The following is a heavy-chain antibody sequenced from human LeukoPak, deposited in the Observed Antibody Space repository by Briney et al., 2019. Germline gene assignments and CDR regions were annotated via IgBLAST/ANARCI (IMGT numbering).Heavy chain of an antibody. CDR2: IYTSGSN. CDR3: ARDNSYCSSTSCYYKWFDP. D-gene: IGHD2-2*01. V-gene: IGHV4-61*02. CDR1: GGSISSGSHY. J-gene: IGHJ5*02. Sequence: SETLSLTCTVSGGSISSGSHYWSWIRQPAGKGLEWIGRIYTSGSNNYNPSLKSRVTISVDTSKNQFSLRLSSVTAADTAVYYCARDNSYCSSTSCYYKWFDPWGQGTLVTVSS.